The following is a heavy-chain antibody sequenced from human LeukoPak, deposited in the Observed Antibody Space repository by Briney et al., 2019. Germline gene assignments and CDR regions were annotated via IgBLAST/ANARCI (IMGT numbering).Heavy chain of an antibody. D-gene: IGHD1-7*01. V-gene: IGHV4-34*01. J-gene: IGHJ3*02. Sequence: PSETLSLTCAVYGGSFSGYYWSWIRQPPGKGLEWIGEINHSGSTNYNPSLKSRVTISVDTSKNQFSLKLSSVTAADTAVYYCARGSLELVFDTWGQGTMVTVSS. CDR3: ARGSLELVFDT. CDR1: GGSFSGYY. CDR2: INHSGST.